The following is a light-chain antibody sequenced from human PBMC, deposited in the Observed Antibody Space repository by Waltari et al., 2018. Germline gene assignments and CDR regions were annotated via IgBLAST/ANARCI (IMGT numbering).Light chain of an antibody. CDR3: MQTLQNPWT. J-gene: IGKJ1*01. V-gene: IGKV2-28*01. CDR2: VGS. Sequence: DIVMTQSPLSLPVTPGEPASISCTSSQSLRHSNGNYHLSWYLQKSGQSPQLLIYVGSNRASGVPDRFSGSVSGTDFTLKISRVEADDVGIYYCMQTLQNPWTFGQGTNVDIK. CDR1: QSLRHSNGNYH.